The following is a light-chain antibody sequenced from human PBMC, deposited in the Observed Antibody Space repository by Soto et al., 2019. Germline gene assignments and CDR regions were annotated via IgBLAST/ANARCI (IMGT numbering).Light chain of an antibody. CDR1: RGISSY. CDR3: QQLNSYPQT. CDR2: SAS. Sequence: IQFTQSPSSLSASVDDRVTITCQASRGISSYLAWYQQKPGKAPKLLVYSASTLQSGVPSRFSGSGSGPDFTLTISSLQPEDSATYFCQQLNSYPQTFAQGTRLENK. V-gene: IGKV1-9*01. J-gene: IGKJ5*01.